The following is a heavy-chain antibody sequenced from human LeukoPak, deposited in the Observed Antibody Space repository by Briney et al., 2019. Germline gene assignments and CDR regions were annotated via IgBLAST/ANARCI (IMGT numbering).Heavy chain of an antibody. CDR3: ARSVTTATFDI. CDR2: IYYSGNT. CDR1: GGSISSSSYY. D-gene: IGHD4-17*01. Sequence: PSETLSLTCTVSGGSISSSSYYWGWIRQPPAKGLEWIGSIYYSGNTYYKPSLKSRVTISVDTSKNQFSLKLSSVTAADTAVYYCARSVTTATFDIWGQGTMVTVSS. J-gene: IGHJ3*02. V-gene: IGHV4-39*01.